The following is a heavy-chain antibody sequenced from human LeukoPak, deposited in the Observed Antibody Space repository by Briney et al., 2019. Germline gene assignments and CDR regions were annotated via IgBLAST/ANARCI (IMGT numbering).Heavy chain of an antibody. D-gene: IGHD2-15*01. Sequence: GRSLRLSCAASGFTFDDYAMHWVRQAPGKGMEWVSGISWNNGSIGYADSVKGRFTISRDNAKNSLYLQMNSLRAEDTALYYCAKGTTPSGYYGMDVWGQGTTVTVSS. CDR3: AKGTTPSGYYGMDV. J-gene: IGHJ6*02. V-gene: IGHV3-9*01. CDR1: GFTFDDYA. CDR2: ISWNNGSI.